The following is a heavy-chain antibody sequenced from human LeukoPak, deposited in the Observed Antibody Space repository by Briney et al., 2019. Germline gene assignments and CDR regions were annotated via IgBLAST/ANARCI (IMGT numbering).Heavy chain of an antibody. J-gene: IGHJ4*02. Sequence: SETLSLTCSDSGYSISRGYYWAWIRQPPGKGLEWIGSIYHTGSTYYNPSLQSRVTISLDSPKNQFSLKLTSVTAADTAVYYCASGGTAVVMALTYYFDTWGQGTPVTVSS. CDR2: IYHTGST. D-gene: IGHD3-22*01. CDR1: GYSISRGYY. V-gene: IGHV4-38-2*02. CDR3: ASGGTAVVMALTYYFDT.